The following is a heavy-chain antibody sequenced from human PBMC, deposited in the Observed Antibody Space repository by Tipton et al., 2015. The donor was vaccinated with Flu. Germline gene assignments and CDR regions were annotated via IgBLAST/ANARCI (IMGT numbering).Heavy chain of an antibody. CDR1: GGSISSGSYY. V-gene: IGHV4-61*02. Sequence: TLSLTCTVSGGSISSGSYYWTWIRQLAGKGMERIGRIYSGRRTKYNPSLKSRASISVDASKRQFSLKLNSVTAADTAVYFSARGGSSSSWYYFASWSQGTMVTVSS. D-gene: IGHD6-13*01. CDR2: IYSGRRT. CDR3: ARGGSSSSWYYFAS. J-gene: IGHJ4*02.